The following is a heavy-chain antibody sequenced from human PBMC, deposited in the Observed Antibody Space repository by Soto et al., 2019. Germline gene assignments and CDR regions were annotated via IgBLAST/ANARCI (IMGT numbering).Heavy chain of an antibody. V-gene: IGHV1-18*01. J-gene: IGHJ5*02. CDR1: GYTFTSYG. CDR3: ASNTAMVELSSWFDP. D-gene: IGHD5-18*01. CDR2: ISAYNGNT. Sequence: ASVKVSCKASGYTFTSYGISWVRQAPGQGLEWMGWISAYNGNTNYAQKLQGRVTMTTDTSTSTAYMELRSLRSDDTAVYYCASNTAMVELSSWFDPWGQGTLVTVSS.